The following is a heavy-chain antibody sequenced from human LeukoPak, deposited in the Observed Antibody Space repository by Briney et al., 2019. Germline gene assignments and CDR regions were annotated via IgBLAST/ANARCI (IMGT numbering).Heavy chain of an antibody. CDR1: GLTFSSYW. V-gene: IGHV3-7*03. CDR3: ARELGSYGSGIV. Sequence: GGALRLSCAASGLTFSSYWMSWVRQAPGKGVEGVAHINQDGSEKYYVDSVKGRFTISRDNAKNSLYLQMNSLRAEDTAVYYCARELGSYGSGIVWGQGTLVTVSS. CDR2: INQDGSEK. J-gene: IGHJ4*02. D-gene: IGHD3-10*01.